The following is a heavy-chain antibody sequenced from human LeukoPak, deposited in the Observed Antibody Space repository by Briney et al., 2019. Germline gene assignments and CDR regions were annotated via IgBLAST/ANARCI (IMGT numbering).Heavy chain of an antibody. CDR2: ISGSGGST. D-gene: IGHD2-8*01. CDR3: AKDLDCTNGVCYTVDAFDI. Sequence: SGGSLRLSCAASGFTFSSYAMSWVRRAPGKGLEWVSAISGSGGSTYYADSVKGRFTISRDNSKNTLYLQMNSLRAEDTAVYYCAKDLDCTNGVCYTVDAFDIWGQGTMVTVSS. J-gene: IGHJ3*02. CDR1: GFTFSSYA. V-gene: IGHV3-23*01.